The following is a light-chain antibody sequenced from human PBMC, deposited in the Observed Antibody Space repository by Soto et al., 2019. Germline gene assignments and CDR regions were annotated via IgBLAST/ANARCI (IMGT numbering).Light chain of an antibody. Sequence: DIQLTQSPSSLSASVGDRVTITCRASQSIRSHLNWYQQKPGKAPKVLIYTAFTLQGGVPSRFSGSGSETVFTLTISSLQPEDFATYFCQQSYTTPITFGQGTRLEIK. J-gene: IGKJ5*01. CDR3: QQSYTTPIT. CDR1: QSIRSH. V-gene: IGKV1-39*01. CDR2: TAF.